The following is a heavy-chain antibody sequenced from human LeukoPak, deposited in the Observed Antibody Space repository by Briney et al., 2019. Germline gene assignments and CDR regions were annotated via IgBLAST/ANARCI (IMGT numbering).Heavy chain of an antibody. CDR1: GFTVSSNY. J-gene: IGHJ4*02. CDR2: IYSGGST. D-gene: IGHD3-10*01. V-gene: IGHV3-66*01. Sequence: GGSLRLSCAASGFTVSSNYMSWVRQAPGKGLEWVSVIYSGGSTYYTDSVKGRFTISRDNAKNSLYLQMNSLRADDTAVYYCARGGWFGESPLDYWGQGALATVSS. CDR3: ARGGWFGESPLDY.